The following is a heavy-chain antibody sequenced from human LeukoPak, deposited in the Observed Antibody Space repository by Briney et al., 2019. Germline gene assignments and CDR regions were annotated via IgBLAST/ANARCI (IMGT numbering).Heavy chain of an antibody. CDR1: GFTFTDIY. D-gene: IGHD3-22*01. V-gene: IGHV3-11*01. Sequence: TGGSLRLSCAVSGFTFTDIYMTWMAQAPGQDLKSLSYISLSGTDISYADSVKGRFTISRDNAKNSLYLHMNSLRAEDTAVYYCARDLYRIVVVPHYFDYWGQGTLVTVSS. J-gene: IGHJ4*02. CDR3: ARDLYRIVVVPHYFDY. CDR2: ISLSGTDI.